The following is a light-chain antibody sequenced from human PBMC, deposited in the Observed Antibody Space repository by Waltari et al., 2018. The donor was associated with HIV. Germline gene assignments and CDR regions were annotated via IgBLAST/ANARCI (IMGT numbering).Light chain of an antibody. CDR1: SSNIGAGYD. J-gene: IGLJ2*01. CDR3: QSYDSNLSGL. CDR2: GNS. Sequence: QSELTQPPSVSAAPGQRVTISCTGSSSNIGAGYDVHWYQQVPGRAPKVVIYGNSNRPSGVPDRFSGSKSGSSASLVITGLQSEDEADYYCQSYDSNLSGLFGGGTRLTV. V-gene: IGLV1-40*01.